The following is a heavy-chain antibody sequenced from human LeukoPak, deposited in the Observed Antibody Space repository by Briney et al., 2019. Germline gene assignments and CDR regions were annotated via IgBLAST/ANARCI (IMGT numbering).Heavy chain of an antibody. CDR3: ARDPQLRWGLEYYFDY. V-gene: IGHV3-48*03. CDR2: ISSSGSTI. Sequence: PGGSLRLSCSASGFTFSSYEMNWVRQAPGKGLEWVSYISSSGSTIYYADSVKGRFTISRDNAKNSLYLQMNSLRAEDTAVYYCARDPQLRWGLEYYFDYWGQGTLVTVSS. J-gene: IGHJ4*02. D-gene: IGHD3-3*01. CDR1: GFTFSSYE.